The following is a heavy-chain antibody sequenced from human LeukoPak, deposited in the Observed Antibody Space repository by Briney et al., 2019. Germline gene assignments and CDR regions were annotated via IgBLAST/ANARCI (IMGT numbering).Heavy chain of an antibody. V-gene: IGHV1-2*02. CDR1: GYTFTGYY. J-gene: IGHJ3*02. CDR3: ASRTSTVTTVEGDGSDI. CDR2: INPNSGGT. D-gene: IGHD4-17*01. Sequence: GASVKVSCKASGYTFTGYYMHWVRQAPGQGLEWMGWINPNSGGTNYAQKFQGRVTMTRDTSISTAYMELSRLRSDDTAVYYCASRTSTVTTVEGDGSDIWGQGTMVTVSS.